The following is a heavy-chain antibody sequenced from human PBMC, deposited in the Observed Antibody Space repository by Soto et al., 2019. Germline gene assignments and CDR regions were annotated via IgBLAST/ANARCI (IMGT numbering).Heavy chain of an antibody. V-gene: IGHV3-48*02. Sequence: PGGSLRLSCAASGFTFSSYSMNWVRQAPGKGLEWVSYISSSSSTIYYADSVKGRFTISRDNAKNSLYLQMNSLRDEDTAVYYCARVARAGIAAAGTTYWGQGTLVTVSS. D-gene: IGHD6-13*01. CDR2: ISSSSSTI. J-gene: IGHJ4*02. CDR3: ARVARAGIAAAGTTY. CDR1: GFTFSSYS.